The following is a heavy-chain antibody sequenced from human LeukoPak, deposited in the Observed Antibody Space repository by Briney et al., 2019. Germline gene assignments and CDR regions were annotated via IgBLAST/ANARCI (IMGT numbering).Heavy chain of an antibody. CDR2: ISAYNGNT. V-gene: IGHV1-18*01. Sequence: ASVKVSRKASGYTFTSYGISWVRQAPGQGLEWMGWISAYNGNTNYAQKLQGRVTMTTDTSTSTAYMELRSLRSDDTAVYYCARESYYDILTGHYLNWFDPWGQGTLVTVSS. CDR1: GYTFTSYG. J-gene: IGHJ5*02. D-gene: IGHD3-9*01. CDR3: ARESYYDILTGHYLNWFDP.